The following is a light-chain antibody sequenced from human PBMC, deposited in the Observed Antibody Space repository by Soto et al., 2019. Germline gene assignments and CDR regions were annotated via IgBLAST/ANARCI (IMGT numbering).Light chain of an antibody. V-gene: IGLV1-40*01. CDR1: SSNIGAGYD. Sequence: QAVVTQPPSVSGAPGQRVTTSCTGSSSNIGAGYDVHWYQQLPGPAPKLLIYVNSNRPSGVPDRFSGSKSGTSASLAITGLQAEDEADYYCQSYDSSLSVVFGGGTKLTVL. CDR2: VNS. J-gene: IGLJ2*01. CDR3: QSYDSSLSVV.